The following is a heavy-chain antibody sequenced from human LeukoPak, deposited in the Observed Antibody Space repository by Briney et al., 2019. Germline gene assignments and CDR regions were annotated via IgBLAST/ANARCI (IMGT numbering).Heavy chain of an antibody. J-gene: IGHJ6*03. Sequence: ASVKVSCKASGGTFSSYAISWVRQAPGQGLEWMGIINPSGGSTSYAQKFQGRVTMTRDMSTSTVYMELSSLRSEDTAVYYCARADYYYYYMDVWGKGTTVTVSS. CDR3: ARADYYYYYMDV. CDR1: GGTFSSYA. V-gene: IGHV1-46*01. CDR2: INPSGGST.